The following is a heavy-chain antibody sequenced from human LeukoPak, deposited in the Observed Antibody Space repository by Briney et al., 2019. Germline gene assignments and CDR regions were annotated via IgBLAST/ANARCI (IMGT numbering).Heavy chain of an antibody. CDR3: ARDLVAAADPDAFDI. V-gene: IGHV3-7*01. Sequence: PGGSLRLSCAASGFTFSSYWMSWVRQAPGKGLEWVANIKQDGSEKYYVDSVKGGFTISRDDAKNSLYLQMNSLRAEDTAVYYCARDLVAAADPDAFDIWGQGTMVTVSS. J-gene: IGHJ3*02. D-gene: IGHD6-13*01. CDR1: GFTFSSYW. CDR2: IKQDGSEK.